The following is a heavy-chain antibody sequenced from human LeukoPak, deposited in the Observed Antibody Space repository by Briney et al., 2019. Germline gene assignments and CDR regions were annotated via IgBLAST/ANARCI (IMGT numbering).Heavy chain of an antibody. CDR1: GFTFSSYA. V-gene: IGHV3-23*01. D-gene: IGHD4-17*01. CDR2: ISGSGGST. J-gene: IGHJ4*02. Sequence: RGSLRLSCAASGFTFSSYAMSWVRQAPGKGLEWVSAISGSGGSTYYADSVKGRFTISRDNSKNTLYLQMNSLRAEDTAVYYCAKRDDYGDYAGSSGIDYWGQGTLVTVSS. CDR3: AKRDDYGDYAGSSGIDY.